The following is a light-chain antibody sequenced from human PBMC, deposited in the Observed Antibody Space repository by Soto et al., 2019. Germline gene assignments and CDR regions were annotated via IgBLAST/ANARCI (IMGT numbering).Light chain of an antibody. Sequence: EIMLTQYPGTLSLFPGERAPLSCRASQSVSSSYLAWYQQKPGQAPRLLIYGASSRATGIPDRFSGSGSETDFTLIISRVEPEDFAVYYCQQYASSPITSAQPARLEI. V-gene: IGKV3-20*01. J-gene: IGKJ5*01. CDR2: GAS. CDR1: QSVSSSY. CDR3: QQYASSPIT.